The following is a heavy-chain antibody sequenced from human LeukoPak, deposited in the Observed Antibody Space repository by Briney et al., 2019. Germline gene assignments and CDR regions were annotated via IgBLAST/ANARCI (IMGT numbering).Heavy chain of an antibody. CDR2: INPNSGGT. Sequence: ASVKVSCKASGYTFTGYYMHWVRQAPGQGLEWMGWINPNSGGTKYAQTFKGRVTMTRDTSIRTAYMELSSLRSDDTAVYYCARDGDTYGYYYYGLDVWGQGTTVTVSS. CDR3: ARDGDTYGYYYYGLDV. CDR1: GYTFTGYY. D-gene: IGHD5-18*01. J-gene: IGHJ6*02. V-gene: IGHV1-2*02.